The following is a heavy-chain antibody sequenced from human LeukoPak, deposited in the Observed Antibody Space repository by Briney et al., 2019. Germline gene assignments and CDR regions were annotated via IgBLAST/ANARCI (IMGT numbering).Heavy chain of an antibody. CDR1: GDSVSSNSAA. V-gene: IGHV6-1*01. Sequence: SQTLSLTCGISGDSVSSNSAAWNWIRQSPSRGLEWLGSTYCRSKWYNDYAESVQSRITIIPDTSKNQFSLQLNSVTPEDSAVYYCARGGSYSFDYWGQGTLVTVSS. D-gene: IGHD1-26*01. CDR2: TYCRSKWYN. CDR3: ARGGSYSFDY. J-gene: IGHJ4*02.